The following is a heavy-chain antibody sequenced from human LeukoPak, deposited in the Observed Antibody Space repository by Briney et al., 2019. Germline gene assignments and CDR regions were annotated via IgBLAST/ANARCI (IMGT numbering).Heavy chain of an antibody. J-gene: IGHJ5*02. CDR2: MNPNSGNT. D-gene: IGHD2-2*01. CDR1: GYTFTSYD. CDR3: ARRRGAYCSSTSCPYNWFDP. V-gene: IGHV1-8*03. Sequence: ASVKVSCKASGYTFTSYDINWVRQATGQGLEWMGWMNPNSGNTDYAQKFQGRVTITRNTSISTAYMELSSLRSEDTAVYYCARRRGAYCSSTSCPYNWFDPWGQGTLVTVSS.